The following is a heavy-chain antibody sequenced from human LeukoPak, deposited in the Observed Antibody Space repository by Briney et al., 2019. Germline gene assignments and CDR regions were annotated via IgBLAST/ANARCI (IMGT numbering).Heavy chain of an antibody. V-gene: IGHV3-30*18. D-gene: IGHD1/OR15-1a*01. J-gene: IGHJ4*02. CDR2: ISPDGNKE. CDR1: GDTLSIFG. CDR3: AKVNNYDDY. Sequence: GGSLRLSCAASGDTLSIFGIHWVRQAPGKGLEWVAAISPDGNKEYYTESVKGRFTVSRDNSNNMIYLQMNSLRGEDSAVYYCAKVNNYDDYWGQGTLVTVSS.